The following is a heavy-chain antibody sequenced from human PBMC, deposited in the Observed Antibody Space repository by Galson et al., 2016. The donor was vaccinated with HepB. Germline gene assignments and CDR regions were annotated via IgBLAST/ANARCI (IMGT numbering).Heavy chain of an antibody. CDR3: ARAQFHYYESSGADY. Sequence: SLRLSCAASAFTFSAYAMHWVRQAPGKGLEWVALMSYDGSNKYYADSVKGRFTISRDNSKNSLYLQMNSLRVEDTAVYYCARAQFHYYESSGADYWGQGTLVTVSS. CDR2: MSYDGSNK. V-gene: IGHV3-30-3*01. CDR1: AFTFSAYA. J-gene: IGHJ4*02. D-gene: IGHD3-22*01.